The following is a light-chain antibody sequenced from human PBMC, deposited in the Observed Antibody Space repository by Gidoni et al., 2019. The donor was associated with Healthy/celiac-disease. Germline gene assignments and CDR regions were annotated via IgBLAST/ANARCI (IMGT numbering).Light chain of an antibody. CDR3: QQRGNWPPIT. CDR1: QSVSSY. Sequence: EIVLNPSPATLSLSPGERATLSCRASQSVSSYLAWYQQKPGQAPRLLIYDASNRATGIPARFSGSGSGTDFTLTISSLEPEDFAVYYCQQRGNWPPITFGQGTRLEIK. CDR2: DAS. V-gene: IGKV3-11*01. J-gene: IGKJ5*01.